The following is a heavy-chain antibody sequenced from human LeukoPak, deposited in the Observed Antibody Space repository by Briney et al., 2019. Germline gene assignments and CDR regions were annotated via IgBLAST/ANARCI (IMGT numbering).Heavy chain of an antibody. CDR1: GGSISSGDYY. CDR3: ARAPSEDTYYFDY. V-gene: IGHV4-30-4*01. J-gene: IGHJ4*02. CDR2: IYYSGST. Sequence: SETLSLTCTVSGGSISSGDYYWSWIRQPPGKGLEWIGYIYYSGSTYYNPSLKSRVTISVDTSKNQFSLKLSSVTAADTAVHYCARAPSEDTYYFDYWGQGTLVTVSS.